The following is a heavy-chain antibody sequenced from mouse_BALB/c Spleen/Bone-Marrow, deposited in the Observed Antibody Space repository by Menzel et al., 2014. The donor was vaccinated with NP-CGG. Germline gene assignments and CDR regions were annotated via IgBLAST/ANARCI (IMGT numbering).Heavy chain of an antibody. Sequence: VQRVESGAELMKTGASVKISCKATGYTFSSYWIEWVKQRPGHGLEWIGEILPGSGSTNYNEKFKGKATFTADTSSYTAYMQLSSLTSEDSAVYYCARERGYWGQGTLVTVSA. CDR1: GYTFSSYW. CDR2: ILPGSGST. CDR3: ARERGY. V-gene: IGHV1-9*01. J-gene: IGHJ3*01.